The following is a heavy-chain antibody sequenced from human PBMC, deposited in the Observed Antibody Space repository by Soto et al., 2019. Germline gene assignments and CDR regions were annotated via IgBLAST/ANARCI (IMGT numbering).Heavy chain of an antibody. D-gene: IGHD6-13*01. J-gene: IGHJ3*02. CDR3: ARHQQIKRYSSSRTHAFDI. Sequence: PSETLSLTCTVSGGSISSSSYYWGWIRQPPGKGLEWIGSIYYSGSTYYNPSLKSRVTISVDTSKNQFSLKLSSVTAADTAVYYCARHQQIKRYSSSRTHAFDIWGQGTMVTVSS. CDR2: IYYSGST. V-gene: IGHV4-39*01. CDR1: GGSISSSSYY.